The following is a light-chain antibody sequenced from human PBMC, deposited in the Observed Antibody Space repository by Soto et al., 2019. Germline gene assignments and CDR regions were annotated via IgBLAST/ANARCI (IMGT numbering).Light chain of an antibody. CDR3: SSYTSSSTYV. J-gene: IGLJ1*01. CDR2: DVS. V-gene: IGLV2-14*01. CDR1: SSDFGSYKY. Sequence: QSALTRPASVSGSPGQSITISCTGTSSDFGSYKYVSWYQQHPGKAPKLMIHDVSNRPSGVSNRFSGSKSGNTASLTISGLQAEDEADYYCSSYTSSSTYVFGTGTKVTVL.